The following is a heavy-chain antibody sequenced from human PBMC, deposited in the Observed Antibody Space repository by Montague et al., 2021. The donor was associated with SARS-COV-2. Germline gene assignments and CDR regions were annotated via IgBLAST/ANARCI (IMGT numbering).Heavy chain of an antibody. CDR1: GGSINNSY. CDR2: IYYRGST. V-gene: IGHV4-59*12. CDR3: AREDRWNWFDP. D-gene: IGHD5-24*01. J-gene: IGHJ5*02. Sequence: SETLSLTCTVSGGSINNSYWSWIRQPPGKGLEWIGYIYYRGSTNYNPSLETRVIISVGPAKNQFSSKMSSVTAADTAVYYCAREDRWNWFDPWGQGTLVIVSS.